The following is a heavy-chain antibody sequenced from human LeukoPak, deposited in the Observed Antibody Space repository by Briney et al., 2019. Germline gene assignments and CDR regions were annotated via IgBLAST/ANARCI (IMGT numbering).Heavy chain of an antibody. J-gene: IGHJ3*02. CDR1: GGTFSSYA. CDR2: IIPIFGTA. D-gene: IGHD1-26*01. V-gene: IGHV1-69*05. Sequence: ASVKVSCRASGGTFSSYAISWVRQAPGQGLEWMGRIIPIFGTANYAQKFQGRVTINTDESTSTAYMELSSLRSEDTAVYYCARTVVGATTDDAFDIWGQGTMVTVSS. CDR3: ARTVVGATTDDAFDI.